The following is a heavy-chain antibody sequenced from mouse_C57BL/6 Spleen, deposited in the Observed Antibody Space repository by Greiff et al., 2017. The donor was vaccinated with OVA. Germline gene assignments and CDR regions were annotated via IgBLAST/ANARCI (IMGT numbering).Heavy chain of an antibody. CDR1: GYAFSSSW. CDR3: ARDDYGSPFAY. Sequence: VKLQESGPELVKPGASVKISCKASGYAFSSSWMNWVKQRPGQGLEWIGRIYPGDGDTNYNGKFKGTATLTADKSSSTAYMQLSSLTSEDSAVYFCARDDYGSPFAYWGQGTLVTVSA. V-gene: IGHV1-82*01. CDR2: IYPGDGDT. D-gene: IGHD1-1*01. J-gene: IGHJ3*01.